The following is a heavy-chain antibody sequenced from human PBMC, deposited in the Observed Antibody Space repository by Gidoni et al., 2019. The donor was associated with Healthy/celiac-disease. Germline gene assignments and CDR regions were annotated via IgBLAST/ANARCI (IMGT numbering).Heavy chain of an antibody. J-gene: IGHJ4*02. Sequence: QVQLVESGGGVVQPGRSLRLSCAASGFPFRSYAMHWVRQAPGKGLEWVAVISYDGSNKYYADSVKGRFTISRDNSKNTLYLQMNSLRAEDTAVYYCARGPYDYYDSSIIDYWGQGTLVTVSS. V-gene: IGHV3-30-3*01. D-gene: IGHD3-22*01. CDR1: GFPFRSYA. CDR2: ISYDGSNK. CDR3: ARGPYDYYDSSIIDY.